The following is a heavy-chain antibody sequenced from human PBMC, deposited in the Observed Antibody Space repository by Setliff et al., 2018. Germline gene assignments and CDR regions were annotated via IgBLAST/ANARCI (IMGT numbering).Heavy chain of an antibody. V-gene: IGHV4-59*11. Sequence: PSETLSLTCTVSGGSISSHYWSWIRQPPGKGLEWIGYIYYSGSTNYNPSLKSRVTISVDTSKNQFSLKLSSVTAADTAVYYCARDLDLNYDFWSGYYYGNAFDIWGQGTMVTV. D-gene: IGHD3-3*01. CDR3: ARDLDLNYDFWSGYYYGNAFDI. CDR1: GGSISSHY. J-gene: IGHJ3*02. CDR2: IYYSGST.